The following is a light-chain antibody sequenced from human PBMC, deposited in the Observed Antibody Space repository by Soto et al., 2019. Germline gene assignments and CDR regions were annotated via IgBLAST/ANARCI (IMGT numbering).Light chain of an antibody. CDR2: DVT. CDR3: TSFAGSGTYV. J-gene: IGLJ1*01. CDR1: SSDVGGYNY. Sequence: QSVLTQPASVSGSPGQSIAISCTGTSSDVGGYNYVSWYQQHPGKAPKLIIFDVTNRPSGVSDRFSGSKSGSTASLTISGLQADDEADYYCTSFAGSGTYVFGTGTKVNVL. V-gene: IGLV2-14*01.